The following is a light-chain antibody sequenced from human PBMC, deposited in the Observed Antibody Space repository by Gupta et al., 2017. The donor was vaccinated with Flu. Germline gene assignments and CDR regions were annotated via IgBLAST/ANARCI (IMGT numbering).Light chain of an antibody. J-gene: IGLJ2*01. CDR3: FSYAGSNTMI. CDR2: DGS. CDR1: SSEVGSYNL. Sequence: SITISCSGTSSEVGSYNLVSWYQQHPGKAPKLMIYDGSKRPSGVSNRFSGSKSGNTASLTITGLQAEDEADYYCFSYAGSNTMIFGGGTKVTVL. V-gene: IGLV2-23*01.